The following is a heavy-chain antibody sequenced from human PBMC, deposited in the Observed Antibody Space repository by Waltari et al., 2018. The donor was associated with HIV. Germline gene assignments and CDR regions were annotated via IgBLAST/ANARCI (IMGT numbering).Heavy chain of an antibody. V-gene: IGHV4-59*01. CDR3: ARERGGSSWYIYGFDP. Sequence: QVQLQESGPGLVKPSETLSLTCTVSGGSISSYYWSWIRQPPGKGLEWIGYIYYSGSTNYNPSLKSRVTISVDTSKNQFSLKLSSVTAADTAVYYCARERGGSSWYIYGFDPWGQGTLVTVSS. D-gene: IGHD6-13*01. CDR1: GGSISSYY. CDR2: IYYSGST. J-gene: IGHJ5*02.